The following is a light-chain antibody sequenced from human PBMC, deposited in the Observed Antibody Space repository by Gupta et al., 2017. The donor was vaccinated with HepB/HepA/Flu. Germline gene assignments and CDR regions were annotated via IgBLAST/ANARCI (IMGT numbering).Light chain of an antibody. CDR3: QQEDSTPYT. V-gene: IGKV4-1*01. Sequence: DIVMTQSPDSLAVSLGERATINCKSSQSGLDSSNNKNYLAWYQQKPGQPPKVLIYWASTRESGVPDRFSGSGSETDFTLTISSLQAEDVAIYYCQQEDSTPYTFGQGTKMEIK. CDR2: WAS. CDR1: QSGLDSSNNKNY. J-gene: IGKJ2*01.